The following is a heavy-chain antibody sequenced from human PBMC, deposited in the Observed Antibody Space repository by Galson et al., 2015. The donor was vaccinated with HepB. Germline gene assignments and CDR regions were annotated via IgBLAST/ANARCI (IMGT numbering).Heavy chain of an antibody. Sequence: SVKVSCKASGYTFTSYGISWVRQAPGQGLEWMGWISAYNGNTNYAQKLQGRVTMTTDTSTSTAYMELRSLRSDDTAVYYCARDVGYYGSGRPVDPWGQGTLVTVSS. V-gene: IGHV1-18*01. D-gene: IGHD3-10*01. J-gene: IGHJ5*02. CDR2: ISAYNGNT. CDR3: ARDVGYYGSGRPVDP. CDR1: GYTFTSYG.